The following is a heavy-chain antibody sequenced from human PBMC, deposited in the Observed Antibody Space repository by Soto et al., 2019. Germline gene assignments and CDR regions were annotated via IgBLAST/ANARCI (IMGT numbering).Heavy chain of an antibody. J-gene: IGHJ4*02. D-gene: IGHD6-13*01. CDR3: AFPATADFDY. Sequence: HVHLQESGPGLVKPSGTLSLTCAVSGGSISSTNWWTWVRQSPGRGLEWIGEIYHSGTTNYSPSLKSRVNIAVDMSTNHLSLTLISVTAADTAVYYCAFPATADFDYWGKGILVTVSS. CDR2: IYHSGTT. V-gene: IGHV4-4*02. CDR1: GGSISSTNW.